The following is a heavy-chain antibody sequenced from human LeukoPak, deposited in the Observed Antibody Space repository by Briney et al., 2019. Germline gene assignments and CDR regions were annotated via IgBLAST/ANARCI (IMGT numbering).Heavy chain of an antibody. CDR1: GFTFSSYG. J-gene: IGHJ4*02. CDR3: ARNPGMSYYDSSGYPDY. D-gene: IGHD3-22*01. Sequence: GGSLRLSCAASGFTFSSYGMHWVRQAPGKGLEWVSVIYSGGSTYYADSVKGRFTISRDNSKNTLYLQMNSLRAEDTAVYYCARNPGMSYYDSSGYPDYWGQGTLVTVSS. CDR2: IYSGGST. V-gene: IGHV3-66*01.